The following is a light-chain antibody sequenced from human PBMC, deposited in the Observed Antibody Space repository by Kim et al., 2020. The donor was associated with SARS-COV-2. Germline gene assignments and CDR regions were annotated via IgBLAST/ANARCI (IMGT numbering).Light chain of an antibody. Sequence: SSSPRERATLSCAASQSVSSSYLASCRQQPVLAPRLFIYDAYSRATGIPDRFSGSGTETDFTLTISRLEPEDFAVYYCQQYGSSPTFGQGTKLEI. CDR2: DAY. CDR3: QQYGSSPT. V-gene: IGKV3D-20*01. J-gene: IGKJ2*01. CDR1: QSVSSSY.